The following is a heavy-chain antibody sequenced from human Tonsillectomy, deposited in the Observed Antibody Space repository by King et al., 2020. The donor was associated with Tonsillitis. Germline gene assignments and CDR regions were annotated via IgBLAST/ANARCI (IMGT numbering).Heavy chain of an antibody. D-gene: IGHD3-3*01. Sequence: LVESGGGFVQPGGSLRLSCAASGFTFSDHYMDWVRQAPGKGLEWVVRIRNKAYSYTTEYAASVKGRVTISRDDSKSSLYLQMHSLKTEDTAVYYCARSWRFLEWVQPQEIFYYYYYMDVWGKGTTVTVSS. V-gene: IGHV3-72*01. J-gene: IGHJ6*03. CDR3: ARSWRFLEWVQPQEIFYYYYYMDV. CDR1: GFTFSDHY. CDR2: IRNKAYSYTT.